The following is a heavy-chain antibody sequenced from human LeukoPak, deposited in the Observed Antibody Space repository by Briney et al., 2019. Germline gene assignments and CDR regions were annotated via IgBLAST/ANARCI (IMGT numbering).Heavy chain of an antibody. Sequence: EASVKVSCKASGGTFSSYATSWVRQAPGQGLEWMGWINPNSGGTNYAQKFQGRVTMTRDTSISTAYMELSRLRSDDTAVYYCARGQYYSSSWEDFDYWGQGTLVTVSS. J-gene: IGHJ4*02. CDR2: INPNSGGT. D-gene: IGHD6-13*01. CDR1: GGTFSSYA. V-gene: IGHV1-2*02. CDR3: ARGQYYSSSWEDFDY.